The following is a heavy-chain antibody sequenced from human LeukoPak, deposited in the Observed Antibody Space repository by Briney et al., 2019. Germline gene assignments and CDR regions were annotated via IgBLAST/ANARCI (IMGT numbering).Heavy chain of an antibody. D-gene: IGHD3-10*01. V-gene: IGHV3-23*01. CDR2: LSGSGTST. CDR3: AKAALVRGVIIPYYYYGMDV. Sequence: GGSLRLSCAASGFTFSSYAMSWVRQAPGKGLEWVSALSGSGTSTYHADSVKGRFTISRDNSKNTLYLQMNSLRAEDTAVYYCAKAALVRGVIIPYYYYGMDVWGQGTTVTVSS. CDR1: GFTFSSYA. J-gene: IGHJ6*02.